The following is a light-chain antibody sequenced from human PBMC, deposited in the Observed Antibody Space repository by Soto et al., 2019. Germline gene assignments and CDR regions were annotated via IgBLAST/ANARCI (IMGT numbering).Light chain of an antibody. Sequence: QSALTQPASVSGSPGQSITISCTGTSSDVGGYNYVSWYQQHPGKAPKLVIFEVNNRPSGVSNRFSGSKSGNTASLTISGLQAEDEADYYCSSYRGGSALGVFGTGIKLTVL. CDR3: SSYRGGSALGV. CDR1: SSDVGGYNY. CDR2: EVN. J-gene: IGLJ1*01. V-gene: IGLV2-14*01.